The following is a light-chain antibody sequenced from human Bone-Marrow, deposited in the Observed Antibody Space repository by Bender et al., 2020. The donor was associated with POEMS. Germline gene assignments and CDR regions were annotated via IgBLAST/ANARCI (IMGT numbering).Light chain of an antibody. CDR2: DVT. J-gene: IGLJ3*02. CDR1: IGDIGSYNL. V-gene: IGLV2-14*02. CDR3: SSYRSSRVV. Sequence: QSALTQPASVSGSPGQSITISCTGTIGDIGSYNLVSWYQHHPGKAPKLVIYDVTIRPSGVSNRFSGSKSGNTASLTISGLQAEDEADYYCSSYRSSRVVFGGGTKLTVL.